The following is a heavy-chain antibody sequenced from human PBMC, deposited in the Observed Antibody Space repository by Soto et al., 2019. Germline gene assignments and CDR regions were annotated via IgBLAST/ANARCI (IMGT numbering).Heavy chain of an antibody. Sequence: EVQLLESGGGLVQPGGSLRLSCAASGFTFSSYAMSWVRQAPGKGLEWVSAISGSGGSTYYAGSVKGRFTISRDNSKNTLYLQMNSLRAEDTAVYYCAKAREMATMRFDYWGQGTLVTVSS. CDR1: GFTFSSYA. CDR2: ISGSGGST. CDR3: AKAREMATMRFDY. J-gene: IGHJ4*02. D-gene: IGHD5-12*01. V-gene: IGHV3-23*01.